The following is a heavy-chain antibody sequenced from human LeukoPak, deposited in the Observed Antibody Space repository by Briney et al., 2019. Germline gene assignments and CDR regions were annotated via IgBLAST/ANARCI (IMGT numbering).Heavy chain of an antibody. Sequence: GGSLRLSCAASGFTFSSYAMSWVRQAPGKGMEWVSAISGSGGSIYYADSVKGRFTISRDNSKNTLYLQMNSLRAEDTAVYYCAKGDYYYDSSGYPFDYWGQGTLVTVSS. CDR3: AKGDYYYDSSGYPFDY. CDR2: ISGSGGSI. J-gene: IGHJ4*02. D-gene: IGHD3-22*01. CDR1: GFTFSSYA. V-gene: IGHV3-23*01.